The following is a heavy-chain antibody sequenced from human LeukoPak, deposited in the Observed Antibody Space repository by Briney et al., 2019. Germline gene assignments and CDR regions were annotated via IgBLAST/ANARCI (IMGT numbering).Heavy chain of an antibody. Sequence: ASVKVSCKASGYTFTGYYMHWVRQAPGQGLEWMGRINPNSGGTNYAQKFQGRVTMTRDTSISTAYMELSRLRSDDTAVYYCAREGKYSYGKPFDYWAREPWSPSPQ. V-gene: IGHV1-2*06. CDR1: GYTFTGYY. CDR3: AREGKYSYGKPFDY. D-gene: IGHD5-18*01. J-gene: IGHJ4*02. CDR2: INPNSGGT.